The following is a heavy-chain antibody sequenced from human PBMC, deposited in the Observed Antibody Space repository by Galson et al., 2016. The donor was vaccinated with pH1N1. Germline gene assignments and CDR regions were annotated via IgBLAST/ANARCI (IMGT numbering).Heavy chain of an antibody. Sequence: PALVKPTQTLTLTCTFSGFSLSTSGVGVGWIRQPPGKALEWLALIYWDDDKRYSPSLQSRLTITTDTSKNQVVLTMTNMDPVDTATYYCARNGDGDYVGYFDYWGQGTLVTVSS. D-gene: IGHD4-17*01. CDR2: IYWDDDK. J-gene: IGHJ4*02. V-gene: IGHV2-5*02. CDR3: ARNGDGDYVGYFDY. CDR1: GFSLSTSGVG.